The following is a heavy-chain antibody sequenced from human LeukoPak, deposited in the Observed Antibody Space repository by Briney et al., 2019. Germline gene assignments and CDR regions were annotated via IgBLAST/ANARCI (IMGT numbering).Heavy chain of an antibody. V-gene: IGHV1-18*01. CDR1: GYTFTSYG. CDR3: ASGYYWGSYFDY. Sequence: ASVKVSCKASGYTFTSYGISWVRQAPGQGLEWMGWISAYNGNTNYAQKFQGRVTMTRDMSTSTVYMELSSLRSEDTAVYYCASGYYWGSYFDYWGQGTLVTVSS. D-gene: IGHD3-22*01. J-gene: IGHJ4*02. CDR2: ISAYNGNT.